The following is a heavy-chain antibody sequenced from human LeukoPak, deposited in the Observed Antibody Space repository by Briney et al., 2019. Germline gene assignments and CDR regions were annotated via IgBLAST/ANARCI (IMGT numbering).Heavy chain of an antibody. CDR2: ISSSGSAI. J-gene: IGHJ6*02. D-gene: IGHD2-15*01. CDR1: GFTFSSYE. V-gene: IGHV3-48*03. Sequence: GGSLRLSCAASGFTFSSYEMNWVRQAPGKGLEWVSYISSSGSAIYYADSVKGRFTISRDNAKNSLYLQMNSLRAEDTAVYYCVRDRRSSWPNYYYYGMDVWGQGTTVTVSS. CDR3: VRDRRSSWPNYYYYGMDV.